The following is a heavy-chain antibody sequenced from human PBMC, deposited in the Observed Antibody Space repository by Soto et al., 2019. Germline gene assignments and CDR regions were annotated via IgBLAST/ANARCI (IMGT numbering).Heavy chain of an antibody. D-gene: IGHD3-22*01. J-gene: IGHJ4*02. Sequence: SVKVSCKASAFTSSGISWVRQAPGQGLEWMGGIIPIFGTANYAQKFQGRVTITADESTSTAYMELSSLRSEDTAVYYCARVPFARYYDSSGYYYPWWGQGTLVTVSS. CDR2: IIPIFGTA. CDR1: AFTSSG. V-gene: IGHV1-69*13. CDR3: ARVPFARYYDSSGYYYPW.